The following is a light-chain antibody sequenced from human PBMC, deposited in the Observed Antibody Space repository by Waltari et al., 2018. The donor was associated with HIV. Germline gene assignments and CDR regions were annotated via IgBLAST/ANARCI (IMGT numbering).Light chain of an antibody. Sequence: QSVLTQAPSASGTPGQRVTISCSGSSSNIGSNYVYWYQQSPGSAPKLLIYKDDQRPSGVPHRVSGSKSGTSASLAISGLRSEDEAVYYCAAWDDSLSGVAFGGGTNVTVL. CDR2: KDD. CDR3: AAWDDSLSGVA. CDR1: SSNIGSNY. J-gene: IGLJ3*02. V-gene: IGLV1-47*01.